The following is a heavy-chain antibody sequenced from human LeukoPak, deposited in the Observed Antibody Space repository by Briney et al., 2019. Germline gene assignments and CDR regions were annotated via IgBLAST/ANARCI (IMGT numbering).Heavy chain of an antibody. V-gene: IGHV3-30*04. CDR3: ASANPRGPTSYYMDV. D-gene: IGHD3-10*01. CDR2: ISSNGRNQ. CDR1: GFTFSDYA. Sequence: GGSLILSCAASGFTFSDYAMHWVRQAPGKGLEWMAVISSNGRNQFYADSVKGRFTISRDSSRNTLYLQMDSLRADDTAVYYCASANPRGPTSYYMDVWGKGTTVTVSS. J-gene: IGHJ6*03.